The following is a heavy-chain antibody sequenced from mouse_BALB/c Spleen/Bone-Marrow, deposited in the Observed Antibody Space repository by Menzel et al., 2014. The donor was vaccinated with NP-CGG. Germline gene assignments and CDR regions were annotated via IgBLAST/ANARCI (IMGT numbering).Heavy chain of an antibody. CDR1: GFDFSRYW. D-gene: IGHD1-2*01. Sequence: EVKLMESGGGLVQPGGSLKLSCAASGFDFSRYWMTLVRQAPRKGLEWIGEINPDSSTINYTPSLKEKFIISRDNAKNTLYLQMSKVRSEDTALYYCARPGYYGYQDVWGEGTTVTVSS. J-gene: IGHJ1*01. CDR3: ARPGYYGYQDV. CDR2: INPDSSTI. V-gene: IGHV4-1*02.